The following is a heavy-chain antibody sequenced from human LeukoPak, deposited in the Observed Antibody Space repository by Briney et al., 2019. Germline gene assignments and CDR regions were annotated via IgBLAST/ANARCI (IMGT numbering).Heavy chain of an antibody. D-gene: IGHD6-19*01. V-gene: IGHV3-48*01. CDR1: GFNPSDYS. J-gene: IGHJ4*02. Sequence: GGSLRLSCAASGFNPSDYSMNWVRQAPGKGLEWVSYMWGSSNIYYADSVKGRFTISRDNSKNTVYLQMNTLRAEDTAVYYCARDPRDSIGYSSGYFDYWGQGALVTVSS. CDR2: MWGSSNI. CDR3: ARDPRDSIGYSSGYFDY.